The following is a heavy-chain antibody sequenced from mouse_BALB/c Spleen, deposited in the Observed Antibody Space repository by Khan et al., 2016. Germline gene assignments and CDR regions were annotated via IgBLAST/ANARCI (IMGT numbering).Heavy chain of an antibody. Sequence: QIQLVQSGPELKKPGETVTISCKASGYTFTNYGMNWVKQAQGKGLKWMGWINTYTGEPTYDDDFKGRFAFSLETSASTVYLQINNLKNEDMATYFCARQYYSNHAMDYWGQGTSVTVSS. CDR1: GYTFTNYG. CDR2: INTYTGEP. D-gene: IGHD2-5*01. CDR3: ARQYYSNHAMDY. V-gene: IGHV9-1*02. J-gene: IGHJ4*01.